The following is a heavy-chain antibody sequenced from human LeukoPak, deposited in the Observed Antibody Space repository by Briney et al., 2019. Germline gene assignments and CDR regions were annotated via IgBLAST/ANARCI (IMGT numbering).Heavy chain of an antibody. Sequence: SETLSLTCAVYGGSFSGYYWSWIRQPPGKGLEWIGEINHSGSTNYNPSLKSRVTISVDTSKNQFSLKLSSVTAADTAVYYCARESGYYYYMDVRGKGTTVTVSS. CDR3: ARESGYYYYMDV. J-gene: IGHJ6*03. CDR2: INHSGST. CDR1: GGSFSGYY. D-gene: IGHD3-10*01. V-gene: IGHV4-34*01.